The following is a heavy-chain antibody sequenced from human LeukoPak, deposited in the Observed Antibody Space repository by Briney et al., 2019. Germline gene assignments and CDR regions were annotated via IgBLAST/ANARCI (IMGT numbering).Heavy chain of an antibody. V-gene: IGHV3-13*01. D-gene: IGHD3-9*01. J-gene: IGHJ5*02. CDR3: ARGHMLTGYYNFAWFDP. CDR2: IGTAGDT. CDR1: GFTFSSYD. Sequence: PGGSLRLSCAASGFTFSSYDMYWVRQPTGKGLEWVSAIGTAGDTYYSHSVKGRFTISRENAKNSLYPHMNSLSAGDTAVYFCARGHMLTGYYNFAWFDPWGQGTLVTVSS.